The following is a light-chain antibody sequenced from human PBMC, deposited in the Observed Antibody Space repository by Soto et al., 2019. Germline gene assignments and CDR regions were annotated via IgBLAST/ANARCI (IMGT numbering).Light chain of an antibody. J-gene: IGKJ1*01. CDR2: AAS. CDR1: QGVSDD. Sequence: AIQMTQSPSSLSASVGDSVTITCRASQGVSDDVGWYLQKPGKAPKFLMFAASSLQSGVPSRFGGVGSGTDFTLTITSLQPEDFGIYYWLQQYDFPWTFGQGTRVEI. V-gene: IGKV1-6*01. CDR3: LQQYDFPWT.